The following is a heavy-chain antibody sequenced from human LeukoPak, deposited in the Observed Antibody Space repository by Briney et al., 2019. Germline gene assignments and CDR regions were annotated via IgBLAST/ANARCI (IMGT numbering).Heavy chain of an antibody. CDR2: IRSKANSYAT. V-gene: IGHV3-73*01. J-gene: IGHJ4*02. CDR3: TSRSPSVAGTPDY. CDR1: GFTFSGSA. D-gene: IGHD6-19*01. Sequence: GGSLRLSCAASGFTFSGSAMHWVRQASGKGLEWVGRIRSKANSYATAYAASVKGRFTISRDDSKNTAYLQMNSLKTEDTAVYYCTSRSPSVAGTPDYWGQGTLVTVSS.